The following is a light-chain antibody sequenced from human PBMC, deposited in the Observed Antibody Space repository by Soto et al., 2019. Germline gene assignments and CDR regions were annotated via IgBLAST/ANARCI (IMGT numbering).Light chain of an antibody. J-gene: IGLJ1*01. Sequence: QSVLTQPPSASGTAGQVVTISCSGGDSNIGSNSGYWYQNLPRMAPNLPFYYNNQRPSGVPDRFSGSRSGTSASLAIVGLRSEDEAVYYCAAWDASLSACVFGNGTKLTVL. CDR2: YNN. CDR1: DSNIGSNS. CDR3: AAWDASLSACV. V-gene: IGLV1-47*02.